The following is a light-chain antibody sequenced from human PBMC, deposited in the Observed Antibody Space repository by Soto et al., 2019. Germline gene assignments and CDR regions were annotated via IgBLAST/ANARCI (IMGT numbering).Light chain of an antibody. J-gene: IGLJ1*01. CDR3: CSYVGGYSYV. Sequence: QSVLTQPASVSGSPGQSITISCTGTSSDVGGYDYVSWYQLHPGKAPKLMVFEVSNRPSGVSYRFSGSKSGNTASLTISGLQAEDEADYYCCSYVGGYSYVFGIGTKVTVL. CDR1: SSDVGGYDY. V-gene: IGLV2-14*01. CDR2: EVS.